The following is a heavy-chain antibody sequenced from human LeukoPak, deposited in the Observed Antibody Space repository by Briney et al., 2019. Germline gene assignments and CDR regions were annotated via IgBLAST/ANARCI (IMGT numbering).Heavy chain of an antibody. Sequence: ASVKVSCKASGYSFTDNYIHWVRQAPGQGLEWMGRINPNSSDIHYAQKFQGRVTVTRDTSINTAYMELSRLTSDDTAVYFCARQFRFFAASGAYILRYFDLWGRGTLITVSS. CDR1: GYSFTDNY. CDR2: INPNSSDI. J-gene: IGHJ2*01. D-gene: IGHD4-17*01. CDR3: ARQFRFFAASGAYILRYFDL. V-gene: IGHV1-2*06.